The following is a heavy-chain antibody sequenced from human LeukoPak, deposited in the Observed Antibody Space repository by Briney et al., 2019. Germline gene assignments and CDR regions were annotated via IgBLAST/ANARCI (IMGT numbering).Heavy chain of an antibody. J-gene: IGHJ4*02. CDR3: ARGDHVRAFDY. CDR2: IYSGGST. D-gene: IGHD1-14*01. Sequence: PGGSLRLSCAASGFTVSSNFMSWVRQAPGKGLEWVSVIYSGGSTYYADSVKGRFTISRDNSKDTLYLQMNSLRAEDTAVYYCARGDHVRAFDYWGQGTRVTVSS. V-gene: IGHV3-66*01. CDR1: GFTVSSNF.